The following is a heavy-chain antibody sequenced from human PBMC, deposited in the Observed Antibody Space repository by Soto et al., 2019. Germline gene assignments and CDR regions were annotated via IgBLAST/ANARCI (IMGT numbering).Heavy chain of an antibody. CDR2: IYHSGST. D-gene: IGHD3-10*01. CDR3: ARHLWFGESQIEFDP. CDR1: GGPVTSYY. Sequence: SETLSLTCTVSGGPVTSYYWSWFRQPPGKGLEWIGYIYHSGSTNYNPSLKSRVTVSVDTSQNQFSLKLSSVTAADTAVYFCARHLWFGESQIEFDPWGQGTLVTVSS. V-gene: IGHV4-59*08. J-gene: IGHJ5*02.